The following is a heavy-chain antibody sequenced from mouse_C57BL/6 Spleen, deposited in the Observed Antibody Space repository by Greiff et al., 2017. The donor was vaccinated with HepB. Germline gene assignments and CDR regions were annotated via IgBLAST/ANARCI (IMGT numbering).Heavy chain of an antibody. CDR1: GYTFTSYW. CDR2: IYPGSGST. D-gene: IGHD1-2*01. V-gene: IGHV1-55*01. J-gene: IGHJ3*01. CDR3: ARSVITTVPWFAY. Sequence: QVQLQQPGAELVKPGASVKMSCKASGYTFTSYWITWVKQRPGQGLEWIGDIYPGSGSTNYNEKFKSKATLTVDTSSSTAYMQLSSLTSEDSAVYYCARSVITTVPWFAYWGQGTLVTVSA.